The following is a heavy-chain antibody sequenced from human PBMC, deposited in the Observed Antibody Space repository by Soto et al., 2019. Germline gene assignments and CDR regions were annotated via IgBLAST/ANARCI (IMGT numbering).Heavy chain of an antibody. Sequence: GSGPTLVNPTQTLTLTRTFSGFSLSTSGMCVSWIRQPPGKALEWLARIDWDDDKYYSTSLKTRLTISKDTSKNQVVLTMTNMDPVDTATYYCARDYYDSSGYPGWFDPWGQGTLVTVSS. D-gene: IGHD3-22*01. J-gene: IGHJ5*02. CDR2: IDWDDDK. CDR1: GFSLSTSGMC. CDR3: ARDYYDSSGYPGWFDP. V-gene: IGHV2-70*11.